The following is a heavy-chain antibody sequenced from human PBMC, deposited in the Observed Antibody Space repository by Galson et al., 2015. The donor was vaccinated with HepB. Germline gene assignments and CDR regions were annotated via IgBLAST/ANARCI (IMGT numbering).Heavy chain of an antibody. CDR2: IGGGGIST. V-gene: IGHV3-23*01. CDR3: AKLDRGYFDY. CDR1: GFTFSRYA. Sequence: SLRLSCAASGFTFSRYAMNWVRQAPGKGLEWVAVIGGGGISTDYADSVKGRFTISRDNSKNTLFLQMNSLRAEDTAIYYCAKLDRGYFDYWGQGTLVTVSP. J-gene: IGHJ4*02.